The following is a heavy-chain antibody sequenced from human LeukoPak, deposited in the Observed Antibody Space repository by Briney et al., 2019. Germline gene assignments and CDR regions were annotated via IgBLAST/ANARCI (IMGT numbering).Heavy chain of an antibody. CDR3: AKNLQLAGHSYYYYGMDV. V-gene: IGHV3-23*01. Sequence: GGSLRLSRAGSGFTFINYAMSWVRQAPGKGLEWVSGVSGGGVSTYYADSVKGRFTISRDNSKNTLYLQMNSLRAEDTALYYCAKNLQLAGHSYYYYGMDVWGQGTTVTVSS. D-gene: IGHD1-1*01. CDR1: GFTFINYA. J-gene: IGHJ6*02. CDR2: VSGGGVST.